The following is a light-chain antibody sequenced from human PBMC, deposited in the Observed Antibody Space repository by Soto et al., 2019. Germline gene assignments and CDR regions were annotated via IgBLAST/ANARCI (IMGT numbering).Light chain of an antibody. CDR1: QSISSH. CDR3: QQSYSTLWT. J-gene: IGKJ1*01. V-gene: IGKV1-39*01. Sequence: DIQMTQSPSSLSASVGDRVTITCRASQSISSHLNWYQQKPGKAPKLLIYGASSLQGGVPSRFSGSGSGTDFTLTISSLQPGDFATYYCQQSYSTLWTFGQGTKVEIK. CDR2: GAS.